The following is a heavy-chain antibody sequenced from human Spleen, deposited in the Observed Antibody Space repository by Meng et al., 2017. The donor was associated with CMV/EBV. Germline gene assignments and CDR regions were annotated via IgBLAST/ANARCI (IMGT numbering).Heavy chain of an antibody. CDR1: GFTFSSYA. Sequence: GESLKISCAASGFTFSSYAMSWVRQAPGKGLEWVSAISGSGGSTYYADSVKGRFTISRDNSKNTLYLQMSSLRAEDTAVYYCAKDPEEYYPYLDYWGQGTLVTVSS. D-gene: IGHD2/OR15-2a*01. J-gene: IGHJ4*02. CDR2: ISGSGGST. CDR3: AKDPEEYYPYLDY. V-gene: IGHV3-23*01.